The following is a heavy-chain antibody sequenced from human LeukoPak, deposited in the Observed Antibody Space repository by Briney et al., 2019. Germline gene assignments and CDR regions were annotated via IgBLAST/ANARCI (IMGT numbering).Heavy chain of an antibody. CDR1: GFTFSIYG. CDR2: IPNDGSNT. V-gene: IGHV3-33*03. CDR3: AKDIGTTSLYNWSDP. D-gene: IGHD2/OR15-2a*01. J-gene: IGHJ5*02. Sequence: GRSLTLSCTASGFTFSIYGFHWVRQAPGKGLEWVATIPNDGSNTFYLDSVKGRFTISRDNSKNTLYLQMNSLRAEDTAVYYCAKDIGTTSLYNWSDPWGQGALVSVSS.